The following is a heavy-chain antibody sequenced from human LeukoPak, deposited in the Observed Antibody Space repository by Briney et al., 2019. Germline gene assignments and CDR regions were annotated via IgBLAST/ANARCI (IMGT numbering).Heavy chain of an antibody. V-gene: IGHV5-51*01. Sequence: GESLKISCKGSGYTFSNYWIGWVRQMPGKGLEWMGIIYPGDSDTRYSTSFQGQVPISEKKPITTAFFQWRSPKASNPPMFYFARQNASSGYRHFDHWGKGSLVTVSS. D-gene: IGHD3-22*01. J-gene: IGHJ4*02. CDR1: GYTFSNYW. CDR3: ARQNASSGYRHFDH. CDR2: IYPGDSDT.